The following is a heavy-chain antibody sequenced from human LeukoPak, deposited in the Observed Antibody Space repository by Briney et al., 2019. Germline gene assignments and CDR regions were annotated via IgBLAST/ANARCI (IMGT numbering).Heavy chain of an antibody. D-gene: IGHD5-24*01. CDR1: GGSFSGYY. V-gene: IGHV4-34*01. CDR3: ARGKGMATINHRYFDY. CDR2: INHSGST. J-gene: IGHJ4*02. Sequence: SETLSLTCAVYGGSFSGYYWSWVRQPPGKGLEWIGEINHSGSTNYNPSLKSRVTISVDMSKNQFSLKLSSVTAADTAVYYCARGKGMATINHRYFDYWGQGTLVTVSS.